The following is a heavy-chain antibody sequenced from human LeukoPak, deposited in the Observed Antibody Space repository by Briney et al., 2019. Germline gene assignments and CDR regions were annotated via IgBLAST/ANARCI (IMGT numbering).Heavy chain of an antibody. D-gene: IGHD6-6*01. V-gene: IGHV4-30-2*01. J-gene: IGHJ5*02. Sequence: SQTLSLTCTVSGGSISSGGYYWSWIRQPPGKGLEWIGYIYHSGSTYYNPSLKSRVTISVDRSKNQFSLKLSSVTAADTAVYYCARFDDTHLGYSSSSPIGLDPWGQGTLVTVSS. CDR1: GGSISSGGYY. CDR3: ARFDDTHLGYSSSSPIGLDP. CDR2: IYHSGST.